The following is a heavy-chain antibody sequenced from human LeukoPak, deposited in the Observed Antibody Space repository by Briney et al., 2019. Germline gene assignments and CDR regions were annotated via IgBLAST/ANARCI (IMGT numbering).Heavy chain of an antibody. CDR1: GFTFSSYS. CDR3: ARGFGDIVVVSYYMDV. D-gene: IGHD2-21*01. V-gene: IGHV4-38-2*01. Sequence: PGGSLRLSCAASGFTFSSYSMNWIRQPPGKGLEWIGTINYSRSPYYNPSLRSRVTISLDTSKNQFSLKLSSVTAADTAVYYCARGFGDIVVVSYYMDVWGKGTTVTIS. J-gene: IGHJ6*03. CDR2: INYSRSP.